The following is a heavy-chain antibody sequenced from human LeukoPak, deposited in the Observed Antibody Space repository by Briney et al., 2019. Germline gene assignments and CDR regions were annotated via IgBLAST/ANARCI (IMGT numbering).Heavy chain of an antibody. CDR1: GGSITNGGYY. J-gene: IGHJ5*02. CDR2: IYYSGSS. V-gene: IGHV4-31*03. CDR3: AREIEARLGELSSNWFDP. D-gene: IGHD3-16*02. Sequence: PSETLSLTCTVSGGSITNGGYYWSWIRPLPGKGLEWIGYIYYSGSSYYVPSLQSRLTLSVDTSKNQFSLKLSSVTAADTAVYYCAREIEARLGELSSNWFDPWGQGTLVTVSS.